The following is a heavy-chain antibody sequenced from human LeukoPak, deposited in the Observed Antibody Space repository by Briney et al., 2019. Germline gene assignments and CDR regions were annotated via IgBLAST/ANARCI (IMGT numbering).Heavy chain of an antibody. Sequence: GASVKVSCKAFGYTFTSFGISWVRQAPGQGLEWMGWISAYNGNIKYAQKLQGRVTMTTDTSTSTAYMELRSLRSDDTAVYYCARMCVTIFGVVIPWHYYGMDVWGQGTTVTVSS. CDR3: ARMCVTIFGVVIPWHYYGMDV. J-gene: IGHJ6*02. CDR1: GYTFTSFG. V-gene: IGHV1-18*01. D-gene: IGHD3-3*01. CDR2: ISAYNGNI.